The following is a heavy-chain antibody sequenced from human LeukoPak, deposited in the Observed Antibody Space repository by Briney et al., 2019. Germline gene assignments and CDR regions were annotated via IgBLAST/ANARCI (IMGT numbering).Heavy chain of an antibody. CDR3: AREAAAGYYYMDV. V-gene: IGHV3-64*01. CDR1: GFTFSSYA. J-gene: IGHJ6*03. Sequence: GGSLRLSCAASGFTFSSYAMHWVRQAPGKGLEYVSTISDNGGSTFYANSVKGRFTISRDNAKNSLYLQMNSLRAEDTAVYYCAREAAAGYYYMDVWGKGTTVTISS. D-gene: IGHD6-13*01. CDR2: ISDNGGST.